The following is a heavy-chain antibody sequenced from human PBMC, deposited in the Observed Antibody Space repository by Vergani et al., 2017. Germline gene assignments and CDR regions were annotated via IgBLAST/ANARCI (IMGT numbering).Heavy chain of an antibody. CDR1: GFTFSSYG. Sequence: QVQLLESGGGVVQPGGSLRLSCAASGFTFSSYGMHWVRQAPGKGLEWVAFIRDDGSNKYYADSVKGRFTISRDNSKNTLYLQMNSLRAEDTAVYYCAKDLDDIVTGPFDYWGQGTLVTVSS. CDR3: AKDLDDIVTGPFDY. CDR2: IRDDGSNK. J-gene: IGHJ4*02. D-gene: IGHD3-9*01. V-gene: IGHV3-30*02.